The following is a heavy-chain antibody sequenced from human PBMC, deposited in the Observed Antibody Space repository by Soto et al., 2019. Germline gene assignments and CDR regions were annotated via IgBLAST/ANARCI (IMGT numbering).Heavy chain of an antibody. Sequence: PGGSLRLSCAPSGFTFSSLGMDWFRQAPGKGLEWVALISYDGSKKYYGDSVKGRFTISRDNSRNTLHLQMDGLRAEDTGVYYCARERGWLWRPFDNWGTGSLVTVFS. CDR3: ARERGWLWRPFDN. CDR1: GFTFSSLG. J-gene: IGHJ4*02. V-gene: IGHV3-30-3*01. D-gene: IGHD5-18*01. CDR2: ISYDGSKK.